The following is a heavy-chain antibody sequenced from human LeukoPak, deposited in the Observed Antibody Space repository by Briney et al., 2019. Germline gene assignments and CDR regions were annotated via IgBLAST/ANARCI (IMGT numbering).Heavy chain of an antibody. CDR2: IKQDGSEK. V-gene: IGHV3-7*01. CDR1: GFTFSDYW. CDR3: ARGKRAYVWGSYRYTEFYFDY. J-gene: IGHJ4*02. Sequence: GGSLRLSCAASGFTFSDYWMTWVRQAPGKGLEWVANIKQDGSEKSYMDSVKGRFTISRDNAKNSLYLEMNSLTAEDTAVYYCARGKRAYVWGSYRYTEFYFDYWGQGTLVTVSS. D-gene: IGHD3-16*02.